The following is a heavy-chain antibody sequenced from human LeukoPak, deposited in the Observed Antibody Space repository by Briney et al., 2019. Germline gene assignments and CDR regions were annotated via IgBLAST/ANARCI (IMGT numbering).Heavy chain of an antibody. V-gene: IGHV1-69*13. J-gene: IGHJ4*02. CDR3: ARGWLAETTVVTPYNY. CDR1: GGAFSSRT. CDR2: IIPILGTA. D-gene: IGHD4-23*01. Sequence: SVKVSCKASGGAFSSRTISWVRQAPGQGLEWMGGIIPILGTANYAQKFQGRVTITAVESTSTAYMEVSSLRSEDTAVYYCARGWLAETTVVTPYNYWGQGTLVTVSS.